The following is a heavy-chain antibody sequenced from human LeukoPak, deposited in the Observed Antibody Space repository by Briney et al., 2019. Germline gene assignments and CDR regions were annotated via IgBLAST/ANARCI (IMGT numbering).Heavy chain of an antibody. J-gene: IGHJ4*02. V-gene: IGHV1-46*03. CDR1: GYTFTSYY. CDR3: ARDGLGATSY. D-gene: IGHD1-26*01. CDR2: VNPSGGST. Sequence: ASLKVSCKASGYTFTSYYMHWVPQAPGQGLEWMGIVNPSGGSTSYAQKFQGRVTMTRDTSTSTVYMELSSLRSEDTAVYYCARDGLGATSYWGQGTLVTVSS.